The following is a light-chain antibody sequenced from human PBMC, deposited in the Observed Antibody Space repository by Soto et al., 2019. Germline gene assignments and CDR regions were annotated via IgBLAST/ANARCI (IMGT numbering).Light chain of an antibody. V-gene: IGKV3-20*01. CDR1: QSVTSNF. CDR2: GAS. CDR3: DQYGGSPLRYT. Sequence: ENVLTQSPGTLSLSPGERATLSCRASQSVTSNFLAWYQQKPGQAPRLLIYGASTRAAGVPDRFSGSGSGTAVTLTITGLEQEDFAVYYCDQYGGSPLRYTFGQGTKL. J-gene: IGKJ2*01.